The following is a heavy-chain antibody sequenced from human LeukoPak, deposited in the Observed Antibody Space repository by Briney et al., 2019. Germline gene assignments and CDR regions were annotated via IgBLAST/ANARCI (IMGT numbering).Heavy chain of an antibody. CDR1: GFTFSSYG. CDR2: ISYDGSSK. Sequence: GGSLRLSCAASGFTFSSYGMHWVRQAPGKGLEWVAVISYDGSSKYYADSVKGRFTISRDNSKNTLYLQMNSLRAEDTAVYYCAKGDYYFDYWGQGTLVTVSS. V-gene: IGHV3-30*18. CDR3: AKGDYYFDY. J-gene: IGHJ4*02. D-gene: IGHD2-21*02.